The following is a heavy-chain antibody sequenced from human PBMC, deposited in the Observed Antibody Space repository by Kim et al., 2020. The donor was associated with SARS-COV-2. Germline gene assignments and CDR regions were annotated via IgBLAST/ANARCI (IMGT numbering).Heavy chain of an antibody. D-gene: IGHD3-3*01. CDR2: ISSSGSTI. V-gene: IGHV3-11*01. Sequence: GGSLRLSCAASGFTFSDYHMSWIRKAPGKGLAWVSYISSSGSTIYYADSVKGRFTISRDNAKNSLYLQMNSLRAEDTAVYYCAREGLRFLEWLPTSSYYYGMDVWGEGTTVTVS. CDR1: GFTFSDYH. J-gene: IGHJ6*02. CDR3: AREGLRFLEWLPTSSYYYGMDV.